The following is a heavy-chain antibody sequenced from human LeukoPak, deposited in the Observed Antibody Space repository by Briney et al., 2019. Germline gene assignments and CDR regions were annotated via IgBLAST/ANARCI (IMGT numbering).Heavy chain of an antibody. V-gene: IGHV3-30*18. CDR1: GFTFSYYG. Sequence: QPGGSLRLSCAASGFTFSYYGMHWVRQAPGKGLEWVAVISYEGSNKYYTDSVKGRFTISRDNSRNTLYLQMNSLRAEDTAVYYCAKDEWWEQLSPNDAFDIWGQGTMVTVSS. CDR3: AKDEWWEQLSPNDAFDI. CDR2: ISYEGSNK. D-gene: IGHD1-26*01. J-gene: IGHJ3*02.